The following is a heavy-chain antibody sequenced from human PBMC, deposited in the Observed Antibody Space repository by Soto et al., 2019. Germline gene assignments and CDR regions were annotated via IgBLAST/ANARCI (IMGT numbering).Heavy chain of an antibody. D-gene: IGHD2-8*01. CDR3: VKDFRCAD. Sequence: EVQLLESGGGLVQPGGSLRLSCMASGFTFMSNAMSWVXQAPGKGLEWVSAISGDGADTYYADSVRGRFTISRDNSKNTLSLQMNSLRDEDTALYYCVKDFRCADWGQGTLVTVSS. CDR1: GFTFMSNA. J-gene: IGHJ4*02. V-gene: IGHV3-23*01. CDR2: ISGDGADT.